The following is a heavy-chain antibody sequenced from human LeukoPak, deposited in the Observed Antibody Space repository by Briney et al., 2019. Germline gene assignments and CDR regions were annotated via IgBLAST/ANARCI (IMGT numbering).Heavy chain of an antibody. J-gene: IGHJ4*02. CDR1: GFTFSSYS. Sequence: PGGALRLSCAASGFTFSSYSMNWGRQAPRKGLGWVLSFSSISSHRCCADSLKARFTIDKANAKNSLYLKRSSRRAEETAGCYCGREGGVGDYGFDYWGQGTLVTVSS. CDR2: FSSISSHR. D-gene: IGHD4-17*01. V-gene: IGHV3-21*06. CDR3: GREGGVGDYGFDY.